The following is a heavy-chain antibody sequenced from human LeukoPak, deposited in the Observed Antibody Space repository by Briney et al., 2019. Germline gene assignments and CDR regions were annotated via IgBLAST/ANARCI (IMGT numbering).Heavy chain of an antibody. D-gene: IGHD5-12*01. Sequence: SETLSLTCTVSGGSISSSSYYWGWIRQPPGKGLEWIGSIYYSGSTYYNPSLKSRVTISVDTSKNQFSLKLSSVTAADTAVYYCARHGTVGYDEVDYWGQGTLVAVSS. J-gene: IGHJ4*02. CDR3: ARHGTVGYDEVDY. CDR1: GGSISSSSYY. V-gene: IGHV4-39*01. CDR2: IYYSGST.